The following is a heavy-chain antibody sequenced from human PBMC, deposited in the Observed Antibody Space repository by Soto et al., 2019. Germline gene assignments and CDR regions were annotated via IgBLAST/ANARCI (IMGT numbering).Heavy chain of an antibody. CDR3: ARDSVALFDS. CDR1: DGSGSSGSYY. CDR2: IYSSGST. D-gene: IGHD2-15*01. V-gene: IGHV4-61*01. J-gene: IGHJ4*02. Sequence: DILSVKCIVSDGSGSSGSYYWTWIRQPPGKGLEWIGYIYSSGSTLYNPSLKSRVIISVDTSMNQFSLKLRSVTAADTAVYYCARDSVALFDSWGQGTLVTVSS.